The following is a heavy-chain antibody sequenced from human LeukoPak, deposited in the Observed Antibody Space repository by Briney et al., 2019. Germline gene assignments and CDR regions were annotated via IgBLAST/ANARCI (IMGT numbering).Heavy chain of an antibody. D-gene: IGHD3-22*01. J-gene: IGHJ5*02. CDR3: ALTYYYDSSGYPRRWFDP. CDR2: ISAYNGNT. CDR1: GYTFTSYG. V-gene: IGHV1-18*01. Sequence: GASVKVSCKASGYTFTSYGISWVRQAPGQGLEWMGWISAYNGNTNYAQKLQGRVTMTTDTSTSTAYMELRSLRSDDTAVYYCALTYYYDSSGYPRRWFDPWGQGTLVTVSS.